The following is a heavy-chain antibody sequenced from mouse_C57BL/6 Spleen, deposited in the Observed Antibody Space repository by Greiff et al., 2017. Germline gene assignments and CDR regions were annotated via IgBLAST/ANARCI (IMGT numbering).Heavy chain of an antibody. V-gene: IGHV10-3*01. Sequence: EAGGGLVQPKGSLTLSCAASGFTFNTYAMHWVRQAPGKGLEWVARIRSKSSNYETYYADSVKDRFTISRDDSQSMHYLQMNNLKTEDTAMYYCVRGPLYSNYDYAMDYWGQGTSVTVSS. CDR2: IRSKSSNYET. CDR1: GFTFNTYA. D-gene: IGHD2-5*01. J-gene: IGHJ4*01. CDR3: VRGPLYSNYDYAMDY.